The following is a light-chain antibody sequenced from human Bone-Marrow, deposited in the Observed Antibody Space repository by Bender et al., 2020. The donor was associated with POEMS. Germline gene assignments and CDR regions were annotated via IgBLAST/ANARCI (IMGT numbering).Light chain of an antibody. Sequence: QSALTQPASVSGSPGQSITISCTGTSSDVGGYKSASWYSWYQQHPGKAPKLIIHDVSKRPSGVSDRFSGSKSANTASLTISGLQADDEAEYYCSTFTDTYTVFGAGTKVTVL. J-gene: IGLJ1*01. CDR1: SSDVGGYKS. CDR2: DVS. V-gene: IGLV2-14*03. CDR3: STFTDTYTV.